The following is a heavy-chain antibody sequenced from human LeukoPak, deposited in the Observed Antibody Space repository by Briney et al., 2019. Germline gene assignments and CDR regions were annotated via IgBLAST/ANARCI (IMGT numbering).Heavy chain of an antibody. J-gene: IGHJ4*02. V-gene: IGHV1-69*13. CDR2: IIPIFGTA. Sequence: GASVKVSCKASGGTFSSYAISWVRQAPGQGLEWMGGIIPIFGTANYAQKFQGRVTITADESTSTAYMELSSLRSEDTAVYYCARDDRDSSGYFGTDYWGQGTLVTVSS. CDR3: ARDDRDSSGYFGTDY. CDR1: GGTFSSYA. D-gene: IGHD3-22*01.